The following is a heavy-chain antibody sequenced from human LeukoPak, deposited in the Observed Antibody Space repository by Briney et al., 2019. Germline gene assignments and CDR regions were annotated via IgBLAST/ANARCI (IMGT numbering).Heavy chain of an antibody. J-gene: IGHJ6*03. Sequence: GASVKVSCKASGYTFTSYGISWVRQAPGQGLEWMGWISAYNGNTNYAQKLQGRVTMTTDTSTSTAYMELRSLRSDDTAVYYCARSPPADIYYYYYMDVWGKGTTVTISS. V-gene: IGHV1-18*01. CDR3: ARSPPADIYYYYYMDV. CDR2: ISAYNGNT. CDR1: GYTFTSYG. D-gene: IGHD6-13*01.